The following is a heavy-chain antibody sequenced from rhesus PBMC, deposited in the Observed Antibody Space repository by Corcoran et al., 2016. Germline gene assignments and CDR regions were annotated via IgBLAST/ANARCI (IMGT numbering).Heavy chain of an antibody. D-gene: IGHD3-3*01. CDR2: ISGGGGST. Sequence: QVQLQESGPGLVKPSETLSLTCAVSGGSISSNYWSWIRQPPGKGLEWIGRISGGGGSTHNNHPLKSRVTSSTDTSKNQFSLKLSSVTAADTAVYYCARHFGLVIIPFDYWGQGVLVTVSS. V-gene: IGHV4-173*01. CDR3: ARHFGLVIIPFDY. J-gene: IGHJ4*01. CDR1: GGSISSNY.